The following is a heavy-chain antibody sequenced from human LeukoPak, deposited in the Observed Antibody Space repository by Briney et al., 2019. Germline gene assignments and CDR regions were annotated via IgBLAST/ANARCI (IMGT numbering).Heavy chain of an antibody. CDR1: GFTFNNYG. CDR3: AKKSGDHFHFDF. CDR2: IGTSGANT. V-gene: IGHV3-23*01. Sequence: AGGSLRLSRAASGFTFNNYGMGWVRQTPGKGLEWVATIGTSGANTYHADSVKGRFTISRDNSKSTLYLQMNSLRAEDTAVYHCAKKSGDHFHFDFWGQGTLVTVSS. D-gene: IGHD2-21*01. J-gene: IGHJ4*02.